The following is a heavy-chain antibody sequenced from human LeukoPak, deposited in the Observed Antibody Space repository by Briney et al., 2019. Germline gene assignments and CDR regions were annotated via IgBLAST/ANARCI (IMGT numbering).Heavy chain of an antibody. J-gene: IGHJ4*02. Sequence: GGSLRLSCAASGFTSTDYYMTWIRQAPGKGLEWVSYISRNGDTRYYADSVKGRFTISRDNAKNSLYLQMNGLRAEDTAVYYCARGPTTVTSPHFDYWGQGTLVTVSS. CDR1: GFTSTDYY. D-gene: IGHD4-17*01. CDR3: ARGPTTVTSPHFDY. V-gene: IGHV3-11*01. CDR2: ISRNGDTR.